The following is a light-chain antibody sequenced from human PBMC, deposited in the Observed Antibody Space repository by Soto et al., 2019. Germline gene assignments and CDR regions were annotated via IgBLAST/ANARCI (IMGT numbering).Light chain of an antibody. J-gene: IGKJ1*01. Sequence: EIVLTQSPGTLSLSPGERATLSCRASQSVSSSYLAWYQQKPGQAPRLLMYAASSRATGIPDRFSGSGSGTDFTLTISRLEPEDFAVYHCQQYGRLPGTFGQGTKVEIK. V-gene: IGKV3-20*01. CDR3: QQYGRLPGT. CDR1: QSVSSSY. CDR2: AAS.